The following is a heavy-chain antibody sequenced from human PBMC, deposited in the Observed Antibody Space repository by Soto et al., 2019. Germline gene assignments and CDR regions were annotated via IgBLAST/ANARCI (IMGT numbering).Heavy chain of an antibody. J-gene: IGHJ6*03. CDR1: GYTFTTYG. V-gene: IGHV1-18*01. Sequence: QIQLVKSGAEVKKPGASVKVSCKASGYTFTTYGLSWVRQAPGQGLEWMGWISAYNGNTNYAQKLQGRVIMTADTSTSTAFMELRSLGSDDTAVYYCARTVIPAAPYYYYYMDVWGKGTTVTVSS. D-gene: IGHD2-2*01. CDR3: ARTVIPAAPYYYYYMDV. CDR2: ISAYNGNT.